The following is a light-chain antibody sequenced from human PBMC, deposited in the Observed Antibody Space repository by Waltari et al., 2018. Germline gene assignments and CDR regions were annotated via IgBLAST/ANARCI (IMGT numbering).Light chain of an antibody. V-gene: IGKV1-12*01. CDR3: QQGHVFPPT. CDR1: QGFAGW. CDR2: GTS. Sequence: DIQMTQSPSSVSASVGDRVPITCRASQGFAGWLSWYQQRPGKAPNLLIYGTSNLQTGVPSRFSGSGSGTDFTLTISGLQPEDFATYFCQQGHVFPPTFGQGTKVEI. J-gene: IGKJ1*01.